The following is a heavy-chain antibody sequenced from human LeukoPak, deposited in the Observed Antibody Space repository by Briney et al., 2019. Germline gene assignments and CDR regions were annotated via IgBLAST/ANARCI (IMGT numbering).Heavy chain of an antibody. D-gene: IGHD3-16*02. CDR1: GYTFTSYA. CDR3: ARDQGVVRFDP. CDR2: INAGNGNT. V-gene: IGHV1-3*01. Sequence: ASVKVSCKASGYTFTSYAMHWVRQAPGQRLEWMGWINAGNGNTKYSQKFQGRVTITRDTSASTAYMELSSLRSDDTAVYYCARDQGVVRFDPWGQGTLVTVSS. J-gene: IGHJ5*02.